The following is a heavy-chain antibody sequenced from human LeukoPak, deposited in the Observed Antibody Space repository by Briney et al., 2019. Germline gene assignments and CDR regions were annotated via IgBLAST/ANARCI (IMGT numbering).Heavy chain of an antibody. CDR2: IYYSGST. V-gene: IGHV4-39*01. Sequence: SETLSLTCTVSGGSISSSSYYWGWIRQPPGKGLEWIGRIYYSGSTYYNPSLKSRVTISVDTSKNQFPLKLSSVTAADTAVYYCARMLRRYSYGYQVQTFDYWGQGTLVTVSS. D-gene: IGHD5-18*01. CDR3: ARMLRRYSYGYQVQTFDY. CDR1: GGSISSSSYY. J-gene: IGHJ4*02.